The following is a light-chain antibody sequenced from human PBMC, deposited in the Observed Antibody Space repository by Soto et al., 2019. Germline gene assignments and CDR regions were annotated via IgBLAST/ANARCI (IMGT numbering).Light chain of an antibody. V-gene: IGKV3-20*01. Sequence: EIVLTQSPGTLSLSPGERATLSCRASQSVSSSFLAWYQQKPGQAPRLLIYGASSRATGIPDRFSGSGSGTDFPLTISGLEPDAFSVFYCQQYGSSPWTFGQGTKVEIK. CDR2: GAS. J-gene: IGKJ1*01. CDR3: QQYGSSPWT. CDR1: QSVSSSF.